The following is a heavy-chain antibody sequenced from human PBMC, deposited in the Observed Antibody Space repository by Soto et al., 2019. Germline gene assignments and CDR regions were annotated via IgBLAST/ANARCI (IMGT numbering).Heavy chain of an antibody. CDR1: VGSVSSGSYY. Sequence: SETLSLTCTVSVGSVSSGSYYWIWIRQPPGKGLEWIGYIYYSGSTNYNPSLKSRVTISVDTSKNQFSLKLSSVTAADTAVYYCARDRYTVGWHADPWGQGVLVTVSS. J-gene: IGHJ5*02. CDR2: IYYSGST. D-gene: IGHD6-19*01. V-gene: IGHV4-61*01. CDR3: ARDRYTVGWHADP.